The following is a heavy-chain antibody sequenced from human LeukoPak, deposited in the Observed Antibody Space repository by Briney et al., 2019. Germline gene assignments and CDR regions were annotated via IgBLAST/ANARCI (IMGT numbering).Heavy chain of an antibody. J-gene: IGHJ4*02. CDR1: GYTFTGYY. V-gene: IGHV1-2*02. Sequence: ASVKVSCKASGYTFTGYYMHWVRQAPGQGLEWMGWINPNSGGTNYAQKFQGRVTITRNTSISTAYMELSSLRSDDTAVYYCARAPSWGGLSSGSYYFDYWGQGTLVTVSS. D-gene: IGHD6-19*01. CDR3: ARAPSWGGLSSGSYYFDY. CDR2: INPNSGGT.